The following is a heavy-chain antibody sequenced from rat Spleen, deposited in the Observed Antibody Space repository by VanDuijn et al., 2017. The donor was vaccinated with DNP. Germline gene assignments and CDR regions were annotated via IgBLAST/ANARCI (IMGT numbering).Heavy chain of an antibody. CDR2: ITAGGGNT. Sequence: EVQLVESGGGLVQPGRSLKLSCAASGFTFSNYGMAWVRQAPTKGLEWVASITAGGGNTYYRDSVKGRFTLSRDNAKSTLYLQMDSLRSDETATYYCARQGNNYGYFDFWGPGTMVTVSS. V-gene: IGHV5S11*01. J-gene: IGHJ1*01. CDR3: ARQGNNYGYFDF. CDR1: GFTFSNYG.